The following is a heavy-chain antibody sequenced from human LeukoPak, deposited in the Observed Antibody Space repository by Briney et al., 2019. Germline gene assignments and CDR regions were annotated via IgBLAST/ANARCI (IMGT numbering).Heavy chain of an antibody. Sequence: GGSLRLSCAASGFTFSNYAMSWVRQAPGKGLEWVSGISGSGGSTYYADSVKGRLTISRDNSKNTLYLQMDSLRAEDTAVYYCAKVYYDSSGYYAFDYWGQGTLVTVSS. V-gene: IGHV3-23*01. CDR1: GFTFSNYA. CDR2: ISGSGGST. J-gene: IGHJ4*02. CDR3: AKVYYDSSGYYAFDY. D-gene: IGHD3-22*01.